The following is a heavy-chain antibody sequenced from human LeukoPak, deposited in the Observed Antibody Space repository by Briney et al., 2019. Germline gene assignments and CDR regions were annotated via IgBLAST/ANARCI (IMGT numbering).Heavy chain of an antibody. CDR2: IKSKVDRETT. J-gene: IGHJ4*02. D-gene: IGHD6-19*01. CDR1: GFTFSDAW. V-gene: IGHV3-15*01. Sequence: GGSLRLSCAASGFTFSDAWMSWVRQAPGKGLEWVGHIKSKVDRETTDYAAPVKGRFTISRDDSKNTLYLQMNSLKTEYTAVYYCTTEAPWYSSGRGWSDYWGQGTLVTVSS. CDR3: TTEAPWYSSGRGWSDY.